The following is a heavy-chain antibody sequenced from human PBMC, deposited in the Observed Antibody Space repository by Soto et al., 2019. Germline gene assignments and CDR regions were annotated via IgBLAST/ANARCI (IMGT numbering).Heavy chain of an antibody. Sequence: GGSLRLSCAASGFTFSSYAMHWVRQAPGKGLEWVAVISYDGSNKYYADSVKGRFTISRDNSKNTLYLQMNSLRAEDTAVYYCARDHKIRKVAGIFDYWGQGTLVTVSS. D-gene: IGHD6-19*01. CDR2: ISYDGSNK. J-gene: IGHJ4*02. V-gene: IGHV3-30-3*01. CDR1: GFTFSSYA. CDR3: ARDHKIRKVAGIFDY.